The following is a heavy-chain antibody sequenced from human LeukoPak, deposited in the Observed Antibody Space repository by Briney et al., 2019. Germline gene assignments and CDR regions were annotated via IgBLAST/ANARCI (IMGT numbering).Heavy chain of an antibody. J-gene: IGHJ5*01. CDR3: AGLVTPRYCSTPGCHWEGWF. CDR2: VIPIFGRA. V-gene: IGHV1-69*13. CDR1: GYTFSRYA. Sequence: SVKVSCKASGYTFSRYAISWVRQAPGQGLEWMGGVIPIFGRAGYAQKFQGRVTITADESTRTAYTEVSSLGSEDTAVEYCAGLVTPRYCSTPGCHWEGWF. D-gene: IGHD2-2*01.